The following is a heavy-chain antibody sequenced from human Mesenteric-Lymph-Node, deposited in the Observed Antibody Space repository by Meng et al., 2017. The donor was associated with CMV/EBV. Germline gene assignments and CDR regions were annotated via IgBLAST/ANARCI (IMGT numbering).Heavy chain of an antibody. J-gene: IGHJ3*02. CDR1: GFTFSSYT. V-gene: IGHV3-48*04. CDR3: ARAYYYGFSGSDAFDM. Sequence: GESLKISCVASGFTFSSYTMNWVRQAPGRGLEWVSYIRGSSTTIYYANSVNGRFTISRDNAKNSLYLQMNSLRVEDTAVYYCARAYYYGFSGSDAFDMWGQGTMVTVSS. CDR2: IRGSSTTI. D-gene: IGHD3-22*01.